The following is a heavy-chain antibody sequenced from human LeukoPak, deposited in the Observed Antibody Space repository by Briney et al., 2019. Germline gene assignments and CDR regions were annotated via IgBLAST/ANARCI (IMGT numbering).Heavy chain of an antibody. D-gene: IGHD3-22*01. V-gene: IGHV3-33*01. J-gene: IGHJ4*02. Sequence: GRSLRLSCAASGFTFSSYGMHWVRQAPGKGLEWVAVIWYDGSNKYYADSVSGRFTISRDNSKNTLYLQMNSLRAEDTAVYYCARTDSSGYSFDYWGQGTLVTVSS. CDR1: GFTFSSYG. CDR2: IWYDGSNK. CDR3: ARTDSSGYSFDY.